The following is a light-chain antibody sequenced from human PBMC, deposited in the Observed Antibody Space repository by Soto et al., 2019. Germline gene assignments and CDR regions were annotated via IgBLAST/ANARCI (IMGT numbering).Light chain of an antibody. J-gene: IGLJ2*01. V-gene: IGLV2-14*03. CDR2: DVS. CDR1: SSDVGTYNY. CDR3: SSYTASSTSVI. Sequence: QSALTQPASVSGPPGQSITISCTGTSSDVGTYNYVSWYQQHPGKAPKVMIYDVSNRPSGVSNRFSGSKSGNTASLTISGLQAEDEADYYCSSYTASSTSVIFGGGTKLTVL.